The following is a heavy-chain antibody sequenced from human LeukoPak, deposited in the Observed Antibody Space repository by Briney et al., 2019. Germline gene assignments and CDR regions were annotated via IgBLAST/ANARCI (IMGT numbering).Heavy chain of an antibody. D-gene: IGHD6-19*01. CDR2: IRYDGSNK. V-gene: IGHV3-30*02. CDR1: GFTFISYG. J-gene: IGHJ4*02. Sequence: GGSLRLSCAASGFTFISYGMHWVRQAPGKGLEWVAFIRYDGSNKYYADSVKGRFTISRDNSKNTLYLQMNSLRAEDTAVYYCAKDDSGWEYFDYWAQGTLVTVSS. CDR3: AKDDSGWEYFDY.